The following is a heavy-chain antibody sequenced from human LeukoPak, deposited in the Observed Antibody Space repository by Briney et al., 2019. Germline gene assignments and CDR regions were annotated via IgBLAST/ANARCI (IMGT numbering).Heavy chain of an antibody. D-gene: IGHD5-18*01. CDR2: ISYDGSNK. CDR3: VRWEVAGYNYGFSAFDI. CDR1: GFTFSSYA. J-gene: IGHJ3*02. V-gene: IGHV3-30-3*01. Sequence: GGSLRLACAAAGFTFSSYAMHWVRQAPGKGRGWVAVISYDGSNKFYADSGKGRFTIARDNSKNTLYLQMNSLRAEDTAVYYCVRWEVAGYNYGFSAFDIWGQGTMVTVSS.